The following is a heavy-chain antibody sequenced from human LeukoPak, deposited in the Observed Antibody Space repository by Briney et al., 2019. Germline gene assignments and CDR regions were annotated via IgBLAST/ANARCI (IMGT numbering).Heavy chain of an antibody. CDR3: ARLPSRDNWDRGYYYYGMDV. CDR1: GGSFSGYY. V-gene: IGHV4-34*01. D-gene: IGHD1-20*01. Sequence: SETLSLTCAVYGGSFSGYYWSWIRQPPGKGLEWIGEINHSGSTNYNPSLKSRVTISVDTSKNQFSLKLSSVTAADTAVYYCARLPSRDNWDRGYYYYGMDVWGQGTTVTVS. J-gene: IGHJ6*02. CDR2: INHSGST.